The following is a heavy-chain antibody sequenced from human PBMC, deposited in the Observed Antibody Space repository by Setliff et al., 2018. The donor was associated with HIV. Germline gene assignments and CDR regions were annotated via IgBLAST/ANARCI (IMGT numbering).Heavy chain of an antibody. CDR1: GGAFSGYY. CDR2: VNHKGVA. CDR3: TRAQIAAPRPFDY. V-gene: IGHV4-34*01. J-gene: IGHJ4*02. Sequence: SETLSLTCAVYGGAFSGYYWTWIRQSPGRCLEWIGEVNHKGVANYSPSLMRRATISADTSKNQFSLRLSSVTAADTALYFCTRAQIAAPRPFDYWGQGTLGTV. D-gene: IGHD2-21*01.